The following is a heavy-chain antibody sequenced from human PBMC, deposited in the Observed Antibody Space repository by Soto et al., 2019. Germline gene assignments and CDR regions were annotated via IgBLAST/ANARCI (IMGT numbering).Heavy chain of an antibody. CDR1: GGSFSGYY. CDR3: ARVLDIVVVVAATQFDNWFDP. V-gene: IGHV4-34*01. J-gene: IGHJ5*02. CDR2: INHSGST. Sequence: SETLSLTCAVYGGSFSGYYWSWIRQPPGKGLEWIGEINHSGSTNYNPSLKSRVTISVDTSKNQFSLKLSSVTAADTAVYYCARVLDIVVVVAATQFDNWFDPWGQGTLVTVSS. D-gene: IGHD2-15*01.